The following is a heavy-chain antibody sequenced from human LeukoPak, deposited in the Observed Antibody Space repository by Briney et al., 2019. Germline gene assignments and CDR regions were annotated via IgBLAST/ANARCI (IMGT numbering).Heavy chain of an antibody. CDR2: ISGSGGST. Sequence: GGSLRLSCAASGFTFSGYAMSWVRQAPGKGLEWVSAISGSGGSTYYADSVKDRFTISRDNSKNTLYLQMNSLRAEDTAVYYCAKDFSGYDAGYFDYWGQGTLVTVSS. CDR1: GFTFSGYA. J-gene: IGHJ4*02. CDR3: AKDFSGYDAGYFDY. V-gene: IGHV3-23*01. D-gene: IGHD5-12*01.